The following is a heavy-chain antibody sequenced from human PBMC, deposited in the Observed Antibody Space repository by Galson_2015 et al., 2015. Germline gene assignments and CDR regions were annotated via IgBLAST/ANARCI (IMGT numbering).Heavy chain of an antibody. CDR3: ARESLTFGGVIGGYYYYGMDV. D-gene: IGHD3-16*01. Sequence: SVKVSCKASGGTFSSYAISWVRQAPGQGLEWMGGIIPIFGTANYAQKFQGRVTITADESTSTAYMELSSLRSEDTAVYYCARESLTFGGVIGGYYYYGMDVWGQGTTVTVSS. V-gene: IGHV1-69*13. CDR2: IIPIFGTA. J-gene: IGHJ6*02. CDR1: GGTFSSYA.